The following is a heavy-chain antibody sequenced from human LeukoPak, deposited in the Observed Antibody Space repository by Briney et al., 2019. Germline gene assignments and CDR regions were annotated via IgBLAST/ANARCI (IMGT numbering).Heavy chain of an antibody. Sequence: SETLSLTCTVSGGSISTYYWSWIRQPPGKGLEWIGYIYYNGNTNYNPSLKSRVTISVDTSKNQFSLKLSSVTAADTAVYYCARGLYYYDSSGQNWYFDLWGRGTLVTVSS. CDR3: ARGLYYYDSSGQNWYFDL. D-gene: IGHD3-22*01. J-gene: IGHJ2*01. V-gene: IGHV4-59*01. CDR2: IYYNGNT. CDR1: GGSISTYY.